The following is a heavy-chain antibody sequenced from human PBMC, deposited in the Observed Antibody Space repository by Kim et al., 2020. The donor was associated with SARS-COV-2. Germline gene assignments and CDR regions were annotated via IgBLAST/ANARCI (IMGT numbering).Heavy chain of an antibody. D-gene: IGHD6-19*01. J-gene: IGHJ4*02. Sequence: SETLSLTCTVSGGSISSSSYYWGWIRQPPGKGLEWIGSIYNSGSTYYNPSLKSRVTISVDTSKNQFSLKLSSVTAADTAVYYCARHSGWGYSSGWYVRRYFDYWGQGTLVTVSS. CDR2: IYNSGST. V-gene: IGHV4-39*01. CDR1: GGSISSSSYY. CDR3: ARHSGWGYSSGWYVRRYFDY.